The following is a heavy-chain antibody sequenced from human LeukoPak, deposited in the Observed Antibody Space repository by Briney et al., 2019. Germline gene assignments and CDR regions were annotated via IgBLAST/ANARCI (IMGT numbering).Heavy chain of an antibody. V-gene: IGHV4-59*01. D-gene: IGHD5-12*01. CDR3: ARVPSGGYGNYYYYGMDV. CDR2: IYYSGST. Sequence: SETLSLTCTVSGGSISSYYWSWIRQPPGKGLEWIGYIYYSGSTNYNPSLKSRVTISVDTSKNQFSLKLSSVTAADTAVYYCARVPSGGYGNYYYYGMDVWGQGTTVTVSS. CDR1: GGSISSYY. J-gene: IGHJ6*02.